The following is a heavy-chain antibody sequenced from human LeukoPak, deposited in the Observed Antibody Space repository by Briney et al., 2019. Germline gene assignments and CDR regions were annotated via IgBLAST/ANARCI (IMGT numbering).Heavy chain of an antibody. CDR2: IYTSGST. J-gene: IGHJ4*02. Sequence: SETLSLTCTVSGGSISSYYWSWIRQPAGKGLEWIGRIYTSGSTNYNPSPKSRVTMSVDTSKNQFSLKLSSVTAADTAVYYCARETRIEWLRFLDSWGQGILVTVSS. CDR1: GGSISSYY. CDR3: ARETRIEWLRFLDS. D-gene: IGHD5-12*01. V-gene: IGHV4-4*07.